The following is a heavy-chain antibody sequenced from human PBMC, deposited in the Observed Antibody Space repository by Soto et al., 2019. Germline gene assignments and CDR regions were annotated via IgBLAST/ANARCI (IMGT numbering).Heavy chain of an antibody. D-gene: IGHD6-13*01. CDR1: GGSISSGGYY. CDR3: ARVLEAGFPFVNWFDP. V-gene: IGHV4-31*03. Sequence: QVQLQESGPGLVKPSQTLSLTCTVSGGSISSGGYYWSWIRQHPGKGLEWIGYIYYSGSTYYNPSLKGRVTRSVDTSKNQFSLKLSSVTAADSAVYYCARVLEAGFPFVNWFDPLGQGTLVTVSS. J-gene: IGHJ5*02. CDR2: IYYSGST.